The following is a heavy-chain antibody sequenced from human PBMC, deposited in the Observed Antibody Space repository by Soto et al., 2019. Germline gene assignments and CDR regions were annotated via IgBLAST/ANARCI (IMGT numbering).Heavy chain of an antibody. V-gene: IGHV4-39*01. Sequence: SETLSLTCTVSGGSISSSSYYWGWIRQPPGKGLEWIGSIYYSGSTYYNPSLKSRVTLSVDTSKNQFSLKLSSVTAADTAVYYCASSLGQLEPRPYVWGQGTTVTVSS. D-gene: IGHD1-1*01. CDR3: ASSLGQLEPRPYV. CDR2: IYYSGST. J-gene: IGHJ6*02. CDR1: GGSISSSSYY.